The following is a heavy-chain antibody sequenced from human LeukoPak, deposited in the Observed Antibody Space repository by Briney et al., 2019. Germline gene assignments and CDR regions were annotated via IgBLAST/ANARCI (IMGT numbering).Heavy chain of an antibody. CDR3: ARGYYTGNWFDP. D-gene: IGHD2-2*02. J-gene: IGHJ5*02. V-gene: IGHV1-18*04. CDR2: ISAYNGNT. CDR1: GYTFTSYG. Sequence: ASVKVSCTASGYTFTSYGISWVRQAPGQGLEWMGWISAYNGNTNYAQKLQGRVTMTTDTSTSTAYMELSSLRSEDTAVYYCARGYYTGNWFDPWGQGTLVTVSS.